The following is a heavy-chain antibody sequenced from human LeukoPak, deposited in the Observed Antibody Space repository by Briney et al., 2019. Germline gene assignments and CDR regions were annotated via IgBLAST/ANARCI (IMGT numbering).Heavy chain of an antibody. CDR3: ARDPRQWLVPDAFDI. CDR2: ISSSGSTI. J-gene: IGHJ3*02. Sequence: GGSLRLSCAASGFTFSDYYMSWIRQAPGKGLEWVSYISSSGSTIYYADSVKGRFTISRDNAKNSLYLQMNSLRAEDTAVYYCARDPRQWLVPDAFDIWGQGTMVTVSS. D-gene: IGHD6-19*01. V-gene: IGHV3-11*01. CDR1: GFTFSDYY.